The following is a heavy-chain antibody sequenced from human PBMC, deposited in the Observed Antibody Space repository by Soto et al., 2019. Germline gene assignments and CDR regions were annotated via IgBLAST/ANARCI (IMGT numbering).Heavy chain of an antibody. CDR1: GFTFSSYS. Sequence: EVQLVESGGGLVQPGGSLRLSCAASGFTFSSYSMNWVRKAPGKGLEWVSSISSSSSTIYYADSVKGRFTNSRYTADNTLSLQINSLRAEYTPVYYCARDLVSGDPVMVTCDPCVEGSLVTFSS. V-gene: IGHV3-48*01. CDR3: ARDLVSGDPVMVTCDP. J-gene: IGHJ5*02. D-gene: IGHD5-18*01. CDR2: ISSSSSTI.